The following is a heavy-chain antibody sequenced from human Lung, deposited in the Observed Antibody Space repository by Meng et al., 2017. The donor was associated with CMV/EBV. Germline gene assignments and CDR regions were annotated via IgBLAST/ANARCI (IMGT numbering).Heavy chain of an antibody. CDR1: GGSISSYY. CDR2: IYYSGST. J-gene: IGHJ6*02. V-gene: IGHV4-59*01. D-gene: IGHD2-2*01. Sequence: SETLSLXCTVSGGSISSYYWSWIRQPPGKGLEWIGYIYYSGSTNYNPSLKSRVTISVDTSKNQFSLKLSSVTAAYTAVYYCARDLGYCSSTSCYYYYGMDVWGQGTTVTVSS. CDR3: ARDLGYCSSTSCYYYYGMDV.